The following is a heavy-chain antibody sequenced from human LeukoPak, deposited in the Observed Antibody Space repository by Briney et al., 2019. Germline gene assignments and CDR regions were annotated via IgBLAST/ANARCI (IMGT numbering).Heavy chain of an antibody. D-gene: IGHD3-10*01. CDR2: ISAYNGNT. CDR1: GYTFTSYG. V-gene: IGHV1-18*01. Sequence: ASVKVSCKASGYTFTSYGISWVRQAPGQGLEWMGWISAYNGNTNYAQKLQGRVTMATDTSTSTAYTELRSLRSDDTAVYYCARDATYGVGKFDPWGQGTLVTVSS. CDR3: ARDATYGVGKFDP. J-gene: IGHJ5*02.